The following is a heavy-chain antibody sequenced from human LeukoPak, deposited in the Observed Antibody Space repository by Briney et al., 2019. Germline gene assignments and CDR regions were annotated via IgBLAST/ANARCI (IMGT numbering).Heavy chain of an antibody. J-gene: IGHJ6*03. D-gene: IGHD3-10*01. Sequence: SVKVSCKASGGTFSSYAISWVRQAPGQGLEWMGGIIPIFGTANYAQKFQGRVTITADESTSTAYMELSSLRSEDTAVYYCASGDGSGSYLDYYYYMDVWGKGTTVTISS. CDR1: GGTFSSYA. V-gene: IGHV1-69*13. CDR3: ASGDGSGSYLDYYYYMDV. CDR2: IIPIFGTA.